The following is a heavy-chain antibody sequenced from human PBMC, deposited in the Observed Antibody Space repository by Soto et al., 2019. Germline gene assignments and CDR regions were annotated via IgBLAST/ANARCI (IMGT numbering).Heavy chain of an antibody. D-gene: IGHD6-19*01. CDR3: AKGGRQWLVTSDFNY. CDR1: GFTFSDYA. Sequence: VQLVESGGGVVQPGRSLRLSCAASGFTFSDYAMHWVRQAPGKGLEWMAVVSHDGRNTHYADSVKGRFTISRDSSKNTVTLEMTSLRAEDTAVYYWAKGGRQWLVTSDFNYWGQGALVTVSS. V-gene: IGHV3-30*18. J-gene: IGHJ4*02. CDR2: VSHDGRNT.